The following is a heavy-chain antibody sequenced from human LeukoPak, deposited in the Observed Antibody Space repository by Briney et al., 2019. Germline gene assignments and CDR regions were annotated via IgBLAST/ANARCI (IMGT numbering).Heavy chain of an antibody. Sequence: SETLSLTCTVSGGSISSGGYYWRWIRQHPGKGLEWIGYIYYSGSTYYNPSLKSRVTISVDTSKNQFSLKLSSVTAADTAVYYCATWGYSYGYGGFDYWGQGTLVTVSS. V-gene: IGHV4-31*03. D-gene: IGHD5-18*01. CDR2: IYYSGST. CDR1: GGSISSGGYY. CDR3: ATWGYSYGYGGFDY. J-gene: IGHJ4*02.